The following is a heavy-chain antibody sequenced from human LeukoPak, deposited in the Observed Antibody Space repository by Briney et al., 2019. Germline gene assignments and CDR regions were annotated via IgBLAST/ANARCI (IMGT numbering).Heavy chain of an antibody. Sequence: SETLSLTCTASGGSISSSSYYWGWIRQPPGKGLEWIGSIYYSGSTYYNPSLKSRVTISVDTSKNQFSLKLSSVTAADTAVYYCARLNYYDSSGYSLNWGQGTLVTVSS. D-gene: IGHD3-22*01. CDR1: GGSISSSSYY. CDR2: IYYSGST. V-gene: IGHV4-39*01. J-gene: IGHJ4*02. CDR3: ARLNYYDSSGYSLN.